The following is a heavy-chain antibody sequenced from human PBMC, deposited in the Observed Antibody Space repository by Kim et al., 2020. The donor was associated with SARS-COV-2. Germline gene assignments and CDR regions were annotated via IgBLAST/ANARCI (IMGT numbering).Heavy chain of an antibody. CDR2: FDPEDGET. Sequence: ASVKVSCKVSGYTLTELSMHWVRQAPGKGLEWMGGFDPEDGETIYEQKFQGRVTMTEDTSTDTAYMELSSLRSEDTAVYYCATSITIFGGFDPWGQGTLVTVSS. V-gene: IGHV1-24*01. D-gene: IGHD3-3*01. CDR1: GYTLTELS. J-gene: IGHJ5*02. CDR3: ATSITIFGGFDP.